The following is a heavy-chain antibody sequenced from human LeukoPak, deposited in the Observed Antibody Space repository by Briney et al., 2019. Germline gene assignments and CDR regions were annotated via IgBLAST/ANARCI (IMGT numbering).Heavy chain of an antibody. CDR2: IYPGDSDT. CDR3: AAPGLNYGSGTRL. J-gene: IGHJ4*02. CDR1: GYSFTSYW. V-gene: IGHV5-51*01. D-gene: IGHD3-10*01. Sequence: GESLKISCKGSGYSFTSYWIGWVRQMPGKGLEWMGIIYPGDSDTRHSPSFQGQVTISADKSISTAYLQWSSLKASDTAMYYCAAPGLNYGSGTRLWGQGTLVTVSS.